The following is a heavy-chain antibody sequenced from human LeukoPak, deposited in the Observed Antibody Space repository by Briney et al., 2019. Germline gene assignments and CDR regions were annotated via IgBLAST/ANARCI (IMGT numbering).Heavy chain of an antibody. CDR2: INHSGST. D-gene: IGHD6-19*01. CDR3: ARGPGGSGY. J-gene: IGHJ4*02. V-gene: IGHV4-34*01. CDR1: GGSFSGYC. Sequence: PSETLSLTCAVYGGSFSGYCWSWIRQPPGKGLEWIGEINHSGSTNYNPSLKSRVTISVDTSKNQFSLKLSSVTAADTAVYYCARGPGGSGYWGQGTLVTVSS.